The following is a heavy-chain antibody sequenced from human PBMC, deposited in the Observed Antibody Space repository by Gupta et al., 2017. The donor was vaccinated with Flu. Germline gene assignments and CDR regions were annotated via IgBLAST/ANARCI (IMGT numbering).Heavy chain of an antibody. Sequence: QEEVVESGGDVVQPGRSLRLSCAAFGFSFSNYGIHWVPQAPGKGLEWVASISHDGSIRNYADSVQGRFTISRDNSESRLFLQMSSLRIEDTAVYYCAKDWRWNYNNYGMNVWGQGTTVTVSS. V-gene: IGHV3-30*18. CDR2: ISHDGSIR. CDR3: AKDWRWNYNNYGMNV. J-gene: IGHJ6*02. CDR1: GFSFSNYG. D-gene: IGHD1-7*01.